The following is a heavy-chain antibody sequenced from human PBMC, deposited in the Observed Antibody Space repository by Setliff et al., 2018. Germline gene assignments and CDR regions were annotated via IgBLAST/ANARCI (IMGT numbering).Heavy chain of an antibody. CDR3: AKRGPYCSGGTCHYYFDY. Sequence: GGSLRLSCAASGFTFSNYAMSWVRQAPGKGLEWVSAISGSGAISYADSVKGRFTVSRDNSKNTVYLDVNSLRAEDTVVYYCAKRGPYCSGGTCHYYFDYWGQGTLVTVSS. CDR1: GFTFSNYA. V-gene: IGHV3-23*01. D-gene: IGHD2-15*01. J-gene: IGHJ4*02. CDR2: ISGSGAI.